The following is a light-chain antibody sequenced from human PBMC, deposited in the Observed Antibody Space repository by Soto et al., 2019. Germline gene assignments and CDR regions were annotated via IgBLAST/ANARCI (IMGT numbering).Light chain of an antibody. V-gene: IGKV3-20*01. CDR3: QHYGSSPPYT. Sequence: NVLTQSPCTLSLSPGERATLSWRASQSVRNNYLAWYQQKPGQAPRLPIYGASSRATGIPDRFSGSGSGTDFTLTISRLEPEDFAVYYCQHYGSSPPYTFGQGTRLEIK. CDR1: QSVRNNY. CDR2: GAS. J-gene: IGKJ5*01.